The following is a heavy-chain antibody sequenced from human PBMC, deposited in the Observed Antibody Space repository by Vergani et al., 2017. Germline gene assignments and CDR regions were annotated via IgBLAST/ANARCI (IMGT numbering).Heavy chain of an antibody. CDR1: GYTFTGYY. Sequence: VQLVPSGAAVKKPGASVKVSCKASGYTFTGYYMPWVRQAPGQGLEWMGIMNPSGYITNSAQKFQGRVTMTRDTSTSTVYMELSSLRSEDTAVYYCARVVFDCTNGVCPLDYWGQGTLVTVSS. CDR2: MNPSGYIT. CDR3: ARVVFDCTNGVCPLDY. J-gene: IGHJ4*02. D-gene: IGHD2-8*01. V-gene: IGHV1-46*01.